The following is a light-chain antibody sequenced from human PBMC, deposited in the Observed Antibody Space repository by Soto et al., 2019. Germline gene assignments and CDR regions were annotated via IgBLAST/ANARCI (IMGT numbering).Light chain of an antibody. CDR1: SSDVGGYNY. J-gene: IGLJ2*01. CDR2: DVS. Sequence: QSALTQPASVSGSPGQSITISCTGTSSDVGGYNYVSWYQQHPGKAPKLMIYDVSNRPSGASNRFSGSKSGNPASRAISGLQAEDEGDYYCSSYTRSRTDGVFGGGTKLTVL. V-gene: IGLV2-14*01. CDR3: SSYTRSRTDGV.